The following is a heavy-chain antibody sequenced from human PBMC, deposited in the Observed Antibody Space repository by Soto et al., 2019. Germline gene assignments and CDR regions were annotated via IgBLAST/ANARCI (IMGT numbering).Heavy chain of an antibody. D-gene: IGHD6-13*01. J-gene: IGHJ6*02. CDR1: GFTFSSYG. CDR3: ARDRSAAAATGGMDV. Sequence: GGSLRLSCAASGFTFSSYGMHWVRQAPGKGLEWVAVIWYDGSNKYYADSVKGRFTTSRDNSKNTLYLQMNSLRAEDTAVYYCARDRSAAAATGGMDVWGQGTTVTVSS. V-gene: IGHV3-33*01. CDR2: IWYDGSNK.